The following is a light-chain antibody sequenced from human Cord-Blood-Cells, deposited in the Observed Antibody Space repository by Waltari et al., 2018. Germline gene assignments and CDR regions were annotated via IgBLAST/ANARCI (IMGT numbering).Light chain of an antibody. CDR1: SSNIGSNY. Sequence: QSVLTQPPSASGTPGQRVTISCSGSSSNIGSNYVYWYQQLPGTAPKLLIYRTNQRPSGVPDRFSGFKSGTSSSLAISGLRSDDEADYYCAAWDDSLSGGVFGGGTKLTVL. V-gene: IGLV1-47*01. CDR3: AAWDDSLSGGV. J-gene: IGLJ2*01. CDR2: RTN.